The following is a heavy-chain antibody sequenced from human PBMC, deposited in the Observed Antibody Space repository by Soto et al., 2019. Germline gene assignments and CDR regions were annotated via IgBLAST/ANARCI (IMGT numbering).Heavy chain of an antibody. CDR2: VDPIVDTS. CDR3: ATYPRPYKWTDI. CDR1: GGALTSYP. D-gene: IGHD1-20*01. Sequence: QVRLEQSGAEVKKPGSSVRVSCQASGGALTSYPIHWVRQAPGQGLEWMGVVDPIVDTSNLAENFKTRLTLTADTSTKTVYMDLTSLRSDDTAIYFCATYPRPYKWTDIWGRGTQLTVSS. J-gene: IGHJ4*02. V-gene: IGHV1-69*06.